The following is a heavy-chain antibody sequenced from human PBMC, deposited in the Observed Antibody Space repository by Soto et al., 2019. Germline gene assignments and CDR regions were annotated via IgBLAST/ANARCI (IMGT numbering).Heavy chain of an antibody. V-gene: IGHV3-30*18. CDR2: ISYDGSNK. J-gene: IGHJ6*02. CDR3: AKDQSAYYDISYGMDV. D-gene: IGHD3-9*01. CDR1: GFTFSSYG. Sequence: GGSLRLSCAASGFTFSSYGMHWVRQAPGKGLEWVAVISYDGSNKYYADSVKGRFTISRDNSKNTLYLQMNSLRAEDTALYYCAKDQSAYYDISYGMDVWGQGTTVTVSS.